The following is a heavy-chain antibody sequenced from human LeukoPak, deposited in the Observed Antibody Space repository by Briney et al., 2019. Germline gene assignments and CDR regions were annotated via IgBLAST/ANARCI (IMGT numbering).Heavy chain of an antibody. J-gene: IGHJ4*02. CDR3: AKDPGGKGWNFDS. Sequence: GGSLRLSCAASGFTFSNYALSWVRQAPGKGLEWVSGITGSGGATYYADSVKGRFTISRDNSKNTLYLQMNSLRAEDTAVYYCAKDPGGKGWNFDSWGQGTLVTVSS. D-gene: IGHD2-15*01. V-gene: IGHV3-23*01. CDR1: GFTFSNYA. CDR2: ITGSGGAT.